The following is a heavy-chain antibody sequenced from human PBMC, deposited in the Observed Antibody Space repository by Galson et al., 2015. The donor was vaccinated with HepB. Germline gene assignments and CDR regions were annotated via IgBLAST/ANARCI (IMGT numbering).Heavy chain of an antibody. CDR2: IYYSGSA. J-gene: IGHJ3*02. D-gene: IGHD4-17*01. CDR3: ARETDTDYGDYGLWVGAFDI. V-gene: IGHV4-59*01. CDR1: GGSISSYY. Sequence: SETLSLTCTVSGGSISSYYWSWIRQPPGKGLEWIGYIYYSGSANYNPSLKSRVTISVDTSKNQFSLKLSSVTAADTAVYYCARETDTDYGDYGLWVGAFDIWGQGTMVTVSS.